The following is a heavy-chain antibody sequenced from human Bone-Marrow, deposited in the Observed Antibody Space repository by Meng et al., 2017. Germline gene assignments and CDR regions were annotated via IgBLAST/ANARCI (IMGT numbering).Heavy chain of an antibody. D-gene: IGHD1-1*01. CDR3: AWDDRAKFDY. V-gene: IGHV3-15*01. CDR1: GFTFSNAW. CDR2: IKSKPDGETS. J-gene: IGHJ4*02. Sequence: EVQLVESGGGLGKPGGSLRLSCVASGFTFSNAWMSWVRQAPGKGLEWVGRIKSKPDGETSDYSTPVKDRFTISRDDSKNTLYLQMNSLKIEDTAVYYCAWDDRAKFDYWGQGTLVTVSS.